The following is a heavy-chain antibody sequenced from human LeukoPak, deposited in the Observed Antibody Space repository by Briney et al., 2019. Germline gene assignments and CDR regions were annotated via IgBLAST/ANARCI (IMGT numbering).Heavy chain of an antibody. Sequence: SETLSLTCTVSGGSISSYYWSWIRQPPGKGLEWIGYIYYSGSTNYNPSLKSRVTISVDTSKNQFSLKLSSVTAADTAVYYCARVEEAPYTYYFDYWGQGTLVTVSS. V-gene: IGHV4-59*01. CDR3: ARVEEAPYTYYFDY. J-gene: IGHJ4*02. CDR1: GGSISSYY. CDR2: IYYSGST.